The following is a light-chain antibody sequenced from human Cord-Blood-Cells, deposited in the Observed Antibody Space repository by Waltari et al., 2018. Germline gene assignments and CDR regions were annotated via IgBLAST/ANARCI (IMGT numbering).Light chain of an antibody. CDR2: GAS. CDR1: QSVSSSY. Sequence: EIVLTQSPGTLSLSPGERATLSCRPSQSVSSSYLAWYQQKPSQAPRLLIYGASSRATGIPDRFSGSGSGTDFTLTISRLEPEDFAVYYCQQYGSSPSYTFGQGTKLEIK. CDR3: QQYGSSPSYT. J-gene: IGKJ2*01. V-gene: IGKV3-20*01.